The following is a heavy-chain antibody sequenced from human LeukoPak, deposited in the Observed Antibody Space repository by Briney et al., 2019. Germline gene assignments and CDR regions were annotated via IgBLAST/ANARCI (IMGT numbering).Heavy chain of an antibody. CDR2: IIPIFGIA. CDR1: GGTFSSYA. J-gene: IGHJ4*02. Sequence: ASVKVSCKASGGTFSSYAISWVRQAPGQGLEWMGRIIPIFGIANYAQKFQGRVTITADKSTSTAYMELSSLRSEDTAVYYCARGKENYYDSSGYLNYWGQGTLVTVSS. D-gene: IGHD3-22*01. V-gene: IGHV1-69*04. CDR3: ARGKENYYDSSGYLNY.